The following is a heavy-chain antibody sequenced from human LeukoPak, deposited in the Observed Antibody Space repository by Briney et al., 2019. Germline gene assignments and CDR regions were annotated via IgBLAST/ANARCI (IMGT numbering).Heavy chain of an antibody. D-gene: IGHD3-22*01. V-gene: IGHV1-46*01. CDR3: ARGDYYDSSPTPLFDY. J-gene: IGHJ4*02. Sequence: AASVKVSCKASGYTFTSYYMHWVRQAPGQGLEWMGIINPSGGSTSYAQKFQGRVTMTRDTSTSTVYMELSSLRSEDTAVYYCARGDYYDSSPTPLFDYWGQGTLVTVSS. CDR2: INPSGGST. CDR1: GYTFTSYY.